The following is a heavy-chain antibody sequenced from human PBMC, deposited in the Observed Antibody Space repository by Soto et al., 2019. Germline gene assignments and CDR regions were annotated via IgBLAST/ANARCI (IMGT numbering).Heavy chain of an antibody. CDR1: GGSFSCYY. CDR3: ARGAYDFWSGYYYYYGMDV. Sequence: SETLSLTCAVYGGSFSCYYWSWIRQPPGKGLEWIGEINHSGSTNYNPSLKSRVTISVDTSKNQFSLKLSSVTAADTAVYYCARGAYDFWSGYYYYYGMDVWGQGTTVTVS. J-gene: IGHJ6*02. CDR2: INHSGST. D-gene: IGHD3-3*01. V-gene: IGHV4-34*01.